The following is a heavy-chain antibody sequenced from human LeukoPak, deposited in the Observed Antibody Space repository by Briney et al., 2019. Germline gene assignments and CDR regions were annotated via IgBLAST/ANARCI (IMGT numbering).Heavy chain of an antibody. J-gene: IGHJ4*02. D-gene: IGHD4-17*01. CDR3: AREGHPDYGDYESGVFSREYYFDY. CDR1: GFTFSNAW. CDR2: IKSKTDGGTT. V-gene: IGHV3-15*01. Sequence: GGSLRLPCAASGFTFSNAWMSWVRQAPGKGLEWVGRIKSKTDGGTTDYAAPVKGRFTISRDDSKNTLYLQMNSLKTEDTAVYYCAREGHPDYGDYESGVFSREYYFDYWGQGTLVTVSS.